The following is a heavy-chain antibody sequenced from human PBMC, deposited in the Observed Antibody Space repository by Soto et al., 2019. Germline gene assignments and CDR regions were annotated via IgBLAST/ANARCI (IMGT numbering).Heavy chain of an antibody. CDR3: ARESGDLDY. CDR1: GFTFSSSA. Sequence: QVQLVESGGGVVQPGRSLRLSCAASGFTFSSSAMHWVRQAPGKGLEWVAVISYDGSNKYYADSVKGRFTISRDNSKNTLYLQMNSLRAEDTAVYYCARESGDLDYWGQGTLVTVSS. J-gene: IGHJ4*02. CDR2: ISYDGSNK. D-gene: IGHD2-21*02. V-gene: IGHV3-30-3*01.